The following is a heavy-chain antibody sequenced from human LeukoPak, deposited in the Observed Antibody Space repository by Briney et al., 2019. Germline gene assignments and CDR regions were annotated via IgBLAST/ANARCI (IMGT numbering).Heavy chain of an antibody. Sequence: GFLRLFLGTPGFPLNSLSIHLVRQAPGQGLEGGAVISYDGSNKYYADSVKGRFTISRDNSKNTLYLQMNSLRAEDTAVYYCARDGQWLVLWWFDPWGQGTLVTVSS. CDR2: ISYDGSNK. J-gene: IGHJ5*02. D-gene: IGHD6-19*01. CDR1: GFPLNSLS. V-gene: IGHV3-30*04. CDR3: ARDGQWLVLWWFDP.